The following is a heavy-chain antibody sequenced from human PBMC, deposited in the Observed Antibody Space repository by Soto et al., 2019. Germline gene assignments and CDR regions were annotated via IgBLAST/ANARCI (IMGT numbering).Heavy chain of an antibody. J-gene: IGHJ5*02. CDR1: GYTFTTFG. CDR2: IDPRDSQT. D-gene: IGHD1-26*01. V-gene: IGHV5-10-1*01. CDR3: ARLFFSTDTCDSWFDP. Sequence: GESLKISCTGLGYTFTTFGNGGVAQIPGKGLEWMGRIDPRDSQTNYSPSFQGHVTISVDKSISTAYLQWDSLKASDTAMYYCARLFFSTDTCDSWFDPWGQGTLVTVSS.